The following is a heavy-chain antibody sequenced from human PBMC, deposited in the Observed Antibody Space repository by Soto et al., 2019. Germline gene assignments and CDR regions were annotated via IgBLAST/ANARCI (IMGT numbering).Heavy chain of an antibody. CDR1: GGTFSSYA. D-gene: IGHD2-2*01. V-gene: IGHV1-69*01. CDR3: ARSQGSSTSLEIYYYYYYGMDV. J-gene: IGHJ6*02. CDR2: IIPIPGTA. Sequence: QVQLVQSGAEVKKPGSSVKVSCKASGGTFSSYAISWVRQAPGQGLEWMGGIIPIPGTANYAQKFQGRVTITADESTSTAYMELRSLRSEDTXVYYCARSQGSSTSLEIYYYYYYGMDVWGQGTTVTVSS.